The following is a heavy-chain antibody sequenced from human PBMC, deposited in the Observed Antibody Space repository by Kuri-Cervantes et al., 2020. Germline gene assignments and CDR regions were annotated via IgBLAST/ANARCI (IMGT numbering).Heavy chain of an antibody. CDR2: IRSKAYGGTT. V-gene: IGHV3-49*01. CDR3: SREYSSGWYDYFDY. D-gene: IGHD6-19*01. CDR1: GFTFGDYA. Sequence: GESLKISCTASGFTFGDYAMSWFRQAPGKGLEWVGFIRSKAYGGTTEYTASVKGRFTISRDDSKSIAYLQIKSLKTEDTAVYYCSREYSSGWYDYFDYWGQGTLVTVSS. J-gene: IGHJ4*02.